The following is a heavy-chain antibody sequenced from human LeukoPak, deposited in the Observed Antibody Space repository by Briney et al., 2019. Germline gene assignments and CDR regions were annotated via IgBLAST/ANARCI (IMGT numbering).Heavy chain of an antibody. CDR3: ARDPIRVSPSGYYRSDDY. CDR2: ISYDGSNK. CDR1: GFTFSSYA. J-gene: IGHJ4*02. Sequence: GRSLRLSCAASGFTFSSYAIHWVRQAPGKGLEWVAVISYDGSNKYYADSVKGRFTISRDNSKNTLYLQMNSLRAEDTAVYYCARDPIRVSPSGYYRSDDYWGQGTLVTVSS. D-gene: IGHD3-22*01. V-gene: IGHV3-30-3*01.